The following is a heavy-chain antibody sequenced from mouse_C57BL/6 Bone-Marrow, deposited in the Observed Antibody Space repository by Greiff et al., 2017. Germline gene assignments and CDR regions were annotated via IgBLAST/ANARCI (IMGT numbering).Heavy chain of an antibody. V-gene: IGHV1-54*01. Sequence: VQLQQSGAELVRPGTSVKVSCKASGYAFTNYLIEWVKQRPGQGLEWIGVINPGSGGTNYNEKFKGKATLTAEKSSSTAYMQLSSLTAEDSAVXFCARGGFAYWGQGTLVTVSA. CDR3: ARGGFAY. CDR2: INPGSGGT. CDR1: GYAFTNYL. J-gene: IGHJ3*01.